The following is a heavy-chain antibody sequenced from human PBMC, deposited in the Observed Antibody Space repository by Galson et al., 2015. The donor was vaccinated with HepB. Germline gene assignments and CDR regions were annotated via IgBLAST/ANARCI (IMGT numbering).Heavy chain of an antibody. Sequence: SLRLSCAASGFTFSSYAMSWVRQAPGKGLEWVSSISGSGGSTYYADSVKGRFTISRDNSKNTLYLQMNRLRAEDTAVYYCAKGVDFWSGYIDYWGQGSLVTVSS. CDR1: GFTFSSYA. CDR3: AKGVDFWSGYIDY. V-gene: IGHV3-23*01. J-gene: IGHJ4*02. CDR2: ISGSGGST. D-gene: IGHD3-3*01.